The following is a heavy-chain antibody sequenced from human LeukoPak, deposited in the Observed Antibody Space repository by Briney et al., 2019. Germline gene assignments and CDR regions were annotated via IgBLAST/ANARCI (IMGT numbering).Heavy chain of an antibody. CDR3: ARDHQYYDILTGYPSGY. V-gene: IGHV3-11*01. J-gene: IGHJ4*02. D-gene: IGHD3-9*01. CDR1: GFTFSDYY. CDR2: ISSSGSTI. Sequence: GGSLRPSCAASGFTFSDYYMSWIRQAPGKGLEWVSYISSSGSTIYYADSVKGRFTISRDNAKNSLYLQMNSLRAEDTAVYYCARDHQYYDILTGYPSGYWGQGTLVTVSS.